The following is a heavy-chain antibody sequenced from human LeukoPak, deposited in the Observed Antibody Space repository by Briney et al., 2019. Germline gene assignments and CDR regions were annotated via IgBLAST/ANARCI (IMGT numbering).Heavy chain of an antibody. V-gene: IGHV3-48*03. CDR1: GFTFSSYE. Sequence: GGSLRLSCAASGFTFSSYEMNWVRQAPGKGLEWVSDISSSGSTIYYADSVKGRFTISRDNAKDSLYLQMNSLRAEDTAVYYCAREISGSWRNAFDSWGQGTMVTVSS. CDR2: ISSSGSTI. CDR3: AREISGSWRNAFDS. D-gene: IGHD3-10*01. J-gene: IGHJ3*02.